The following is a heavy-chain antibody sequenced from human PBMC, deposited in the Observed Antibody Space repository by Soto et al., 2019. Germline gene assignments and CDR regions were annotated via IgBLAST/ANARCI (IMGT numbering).Heavy chain of an antibody. CDR3: APPVACGGGSCQYDAFVI. CDR2: VTADGGT. Sequence: EVPVLESGGGLVQPGGSLRLSFEGSGFTVSSHAMTWIRQAPGKGPEWVSTVTADGGTYYADSVKVRFAMSRDTSETILFIQMNRLGAGDTVAYCCAPPVACGGGSCQYDAFVIAVQGNIFTVSS. CDR1: GFTVSSHA. V-gene: IGHV3-23*01. J-gene: IGHJ3*02. D-gene: IGHD2-15*01.